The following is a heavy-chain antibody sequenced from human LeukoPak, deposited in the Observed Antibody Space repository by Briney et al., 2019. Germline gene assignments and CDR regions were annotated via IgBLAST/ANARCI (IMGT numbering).Heavy chain of an antibody. CDR3: ARGRQWELLPFDY. V-gene: IGHV3-23*01. CDR2: FSGDGETT. CDR1: GSSFNNPGFRFNNFV. D-gene: IGHD1-26*01. J-gene: IGHJ4*02. Sequence: GGSLRLSCTASGSSFNNPGFRFNNFVMSWVRQAPGKGLEWVSGFSGDGETTYYADSVKGRFTISRDNAENSLYLQMNSLRVEDTAIYYCARGRQWELLPFDYWGLGSLVTVSS.